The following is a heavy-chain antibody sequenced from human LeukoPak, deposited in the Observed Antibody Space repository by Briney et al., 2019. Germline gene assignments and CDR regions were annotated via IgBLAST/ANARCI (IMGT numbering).Heavy chain of an antibody. CDR2: IVVGSSNT. Sequence: GASVKVSCKASGFTFTSSAMQWVRQARGQRLEWIGWIVVGSSNTNYAQKFQERVTITRDMSTSTAYMELSSLRSEDTAVYYCAAVLFGYGPGDYWGQGTLVTVSS. CDR1: GFTFTSSA. J-gene: IGHJ4*02. D-gene: IGHD3-10*02. CDR3: AAVLFGYGPGDY. V-gene: IGHV1-58*02.